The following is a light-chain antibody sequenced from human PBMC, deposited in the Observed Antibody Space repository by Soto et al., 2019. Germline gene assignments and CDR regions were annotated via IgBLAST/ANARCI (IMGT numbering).Light chain of an antibody. CDR2: AAS. J-gene: IGKJ1*01. Sequence: IQLTQSPSSLSVSVGDRVTITCRASHIISSYLDWYQQKPGKAPKLLIYAASSLQSGVPSRFRGSRSGTEFTLTISSLQPEDVATYYCQQHDSNLWTFGQGTKVDIK. CDR1: HIISSY. V-gene: IGKV1-9*01. CDR3: QQHDSNLWT.